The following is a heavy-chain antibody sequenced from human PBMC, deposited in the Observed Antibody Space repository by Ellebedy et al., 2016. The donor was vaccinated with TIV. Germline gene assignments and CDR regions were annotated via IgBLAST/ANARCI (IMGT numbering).Heavy chain of an antibody. CDR1: GFSVSTND. Sequence: GGSLRLPXATSGFSVSTNDMTWVRQAPGKGLEWVSVITSGGSTYYADSVKGRFTISRDNSKNILNLQMNSLRVEDTAVYYCARAGRTELWSLDVWGQGTTVTVSS. J-gene: IGHJ6*02. D-gene: IGHD3-16*01. CDR2: ITSGGST. V-gene: IGHV3-66*01. CDR3: ARAGRTELWSLDV.